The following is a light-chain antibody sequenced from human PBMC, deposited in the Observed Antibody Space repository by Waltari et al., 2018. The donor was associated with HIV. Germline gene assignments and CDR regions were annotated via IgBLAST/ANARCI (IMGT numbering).Light chain of an antibody. J-gene: IGLJ2*01. Sequence: QSVLTQPPSISGAPGQRITVSCSGTSSNIGAGYDVHWYQQLPGTAPKLLLYKNKNLPSGVPDRFSASKSDASASLAITGLQAADEGDYFCQSYDTSLSAWVFGGGTRLTVL. CDR2: KNK. V-gene: IGLV1-40*03. CDR1: SSNIGAGYD. CDR3: QSYDTSLSAWV.